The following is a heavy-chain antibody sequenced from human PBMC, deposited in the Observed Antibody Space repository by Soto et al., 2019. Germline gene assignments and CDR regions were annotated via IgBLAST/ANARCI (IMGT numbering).Heavy chain of an antibody. CDR2: VFYTGGT. CDR1: GGSVSSDS. V-gene: IGHV4-59*02. J-gene: IGHJ4*02. D-gene: IGHD6-13*01. Sequence: SETLSLTCSVSGGSVSSDSWSWIRQRPGKRLEWLGYVFYTGGTQYNPSLKSRVTISIDKSKNQFSLKLNSLTAADTAVYYCARYSRSYYFEYWGQGTLVTVSS. CDR3: ARYSRSYYFEY.